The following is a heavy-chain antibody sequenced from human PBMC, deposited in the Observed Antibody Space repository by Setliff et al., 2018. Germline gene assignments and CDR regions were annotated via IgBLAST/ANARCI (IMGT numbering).Heavy chain of an antibody. Sequence: SVKVSCKASGGTFSSYGISWVRQAPGQGLEWMGGTIPMFGTTNYARKFQGRVTIITDESTSTAYMQLSSLGSEDTAVYYCVREGVDRRSSTDYRYYMDVWGEGTTVTVSS. J-gene: IGHJ6*03. CDR1: GGTFSSYG. CDR2: TIPMFGTT. D-gene: IGHD5-12*01. CDR3: VREGVDRRSSTDYRYYMDV. V-gene: IGHV1-69*05.